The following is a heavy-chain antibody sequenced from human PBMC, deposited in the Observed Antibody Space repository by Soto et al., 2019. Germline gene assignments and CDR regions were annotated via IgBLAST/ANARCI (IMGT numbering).Heavy chain of an antibody. CDR2: IHYSGST. D-gene: IGHD6-6*01. V-gene: IGHV4-59*01. Sequence: SETLSLTCTVSGVSISDYYWSWIRQPPGKGLEWIGYIHYSGSTNYNPSLKSRVTISVNTSKNQFSLKLRSVTAADTAVYYCARGGIAARKGRWFDPWGQGTLVTVSS. J-gene: IGHJ5*02. CDR1: GVSISDYY. CDR3: ARGGIAARKGRWFDP.